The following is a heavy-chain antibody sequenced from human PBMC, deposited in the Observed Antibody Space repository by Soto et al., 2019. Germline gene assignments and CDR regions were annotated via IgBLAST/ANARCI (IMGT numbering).Heavy chain of an antibody. CDR3: ASWGRRYSYGTYPVFDY. J-gene: IGHJ4*02. D-gene: IGHD5-18*01. Sequence: QLQLQESGPGLVKPSETLSLTCTVSGGSISSSSYYWGWIRQPPGKGLEWIGSIYYSGSTYYNPSLKSRVTISVDTSKNQFSLKLSSVTAADTAVYYCASWGRRYSYGTYPVFDYWGQGTLVTVSS. CDR1: GGSISSSSYY. CDR2: IYYSGST. V-gene: IGHV4-39*01.